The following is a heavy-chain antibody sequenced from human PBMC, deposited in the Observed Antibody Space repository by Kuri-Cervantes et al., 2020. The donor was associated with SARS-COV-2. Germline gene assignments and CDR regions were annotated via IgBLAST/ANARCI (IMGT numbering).Heavy chain of an antibody. D-gene: IGHD1-26*01. CDR3: AGFPEWELLPFDI. J-gene: IGHJ3*02. Sequence: GGSLRLSCAASGFTVSSNYMSWVRQAPGKGLEWVSVIYSGGSTYYADSVKGRFTISRDNSKNTLYLQMNSLRAEDTAVYYCAGFPEWELLPFDIGGQGTMITVSS. V-gene: IGHV3-53*01. CDR1: GFTVSSNY. CDR2: IYSGGST.